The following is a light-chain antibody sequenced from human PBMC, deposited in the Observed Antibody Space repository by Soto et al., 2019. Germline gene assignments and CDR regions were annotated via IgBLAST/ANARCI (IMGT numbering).Light chain of an antibody. CDR3: XQYKNWPPLT. CDR2: GAF. CDR1: QSVSYN. J-gene: IGKJ4*01. Sequence: EIVMTQSPATLSVSPGERATLSCRASQSVSYNLAWYQQKPGQGPRLLIYGAFTRATGIPARFSGSGSGTEFTLTISSLQSEDFAVYYCXQYKNWPPLTFGGGTKVEIK. V-gene: IGKV3-15*01.